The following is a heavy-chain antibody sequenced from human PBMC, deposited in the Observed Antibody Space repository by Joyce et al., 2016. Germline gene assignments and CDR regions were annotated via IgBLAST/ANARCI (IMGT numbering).Heavy chain of an antibody. CDR2: INGNGVYT. D-gene: IGHD5-18*01. V-gene: IGHV3-23*01. CDR1: GFTFSSQA. Sequence: EVQLLESGGGLVQPGGSLRLSCAASGFTFSSQAMNGVRQTPGKGLEWVSGINGNGVYTYYADSVKGRFTISRDNSKNTLYLQMNSLRAEDTAVYYCAKSGRNSYGYSGSWGQGTLVTVSS. CDR3: AKSGRNSYGYSGS. J-gene: IGHJ5*02.